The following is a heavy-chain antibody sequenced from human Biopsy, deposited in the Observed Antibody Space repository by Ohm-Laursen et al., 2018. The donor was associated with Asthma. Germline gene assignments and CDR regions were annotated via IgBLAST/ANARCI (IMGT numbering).Heavy chain of an antibody. D-gene: IGHD6-13*01. CDR2: VYSTGST. CDR3: ARATSTWYQSGPHYFDL. J-gene: IGHJ5*02. CDR1: PGSINDYY. V-gene: IGHV4-59*07. Sequence: SDTLSLTCTVSPGSINDYYWNWIRQFPGKGLEWMGYVYSTGSTRYNPSLKSRVTISVDTSVNQVSLKLTSMTAADTAVYYCARATSTWYQSGPHYFDLWGQGALVTVSS.